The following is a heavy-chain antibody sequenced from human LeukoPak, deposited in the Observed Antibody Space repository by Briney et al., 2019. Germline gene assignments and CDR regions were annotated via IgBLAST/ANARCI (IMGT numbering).Heavy chain of an antibody. CDR1: GFTFGDYA. CDR3: TTGHFDY. CDR2: IRSKAYGGTT. D-gene: IGHD7-27*01. V-gene: IGHV3-49*04. J-gene: IGHJ4*02. Sequence: QSGGSLRLSCTASGFTFGDYAMSWVCQAPGKGLEWVGFIRSKAYGGTTEYAASVKGRFTISRDDSKSIAYLQMNSLKTEDTAVYYCTTGHFDYWGQGTLVTVSS.